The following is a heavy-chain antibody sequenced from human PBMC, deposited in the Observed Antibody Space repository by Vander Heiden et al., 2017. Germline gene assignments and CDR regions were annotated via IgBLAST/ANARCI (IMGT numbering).Heavy chain of an antibody. CDR1: GFSFRASD. CDR3: ARSGQLAELNDS. J-gene: IGHJ5*01. D-gene: IGHD3-10*01. V-gene: IGHV3-11*01. Sequence: QVQLVESGVGLVEPACYLSLSCVGSGFSFRASDISWIRRAPGKGLERSANISSSGNNEHYADSVKGRFTISRDKAKNSVFLQMNSLRVDDSAVYYCARSGQLAELNDSWGQGVLVTVSS. CDR2: ISSSGNNE.